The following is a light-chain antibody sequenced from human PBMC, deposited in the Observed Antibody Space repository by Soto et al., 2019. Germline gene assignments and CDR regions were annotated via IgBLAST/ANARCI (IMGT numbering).Light chain of an antibody. CDR3: SSYAGSNGGV. V-gene: IGLV2-8*01. Sequence: SALTQPPSAPGSPGQSVTISCTGTSSDVGGYNYVSWYQQHPGKAPKLMIYEVSKRPSGVPDRFSGSKSGNTASLTVSGLQAEDEADYYCSSYAGSNGGVFGTGTKVTVL. J-gene: IGLJ1*01. CDR1: SSDVGGYNY. CDR2: EVS.